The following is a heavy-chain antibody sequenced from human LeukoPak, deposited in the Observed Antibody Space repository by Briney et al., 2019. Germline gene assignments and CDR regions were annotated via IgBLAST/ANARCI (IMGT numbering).Heavy chain of an antibody. CDR1: GGSISSYY. V-gene: IGHV4-59*01. J-gene: IGHJ3*02. CDR3: ARVGSEDAFDI. CDR2: IYHSGST. Sequence: SETLSLTCAVSGGSISSYYWNWMRQSPGKGLEWIGYIYHSGSTNYNPSLKSRVTMSVDTSKNQFSLKLSSVTAADTAVYYCARVGSEDAFDIWGQGTMVTVSS. D-gene: IGHD6-19*01.